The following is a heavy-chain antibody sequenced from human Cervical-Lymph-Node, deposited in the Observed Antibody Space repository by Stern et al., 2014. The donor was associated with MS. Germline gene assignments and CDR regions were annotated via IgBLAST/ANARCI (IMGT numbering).Heavy chain of an antibody. CDR2: IRGRVGSI. V-gene: IGHV3-23*04. J-gene: IGHJ6*02. CDR3: AKQYFDSSGYSYYYGMDV. D-gene: IGHD3-22*01. CDR1: GFTFNKKA. Sequence: EVQLVESGGDLVQPGGSRRLSGAASGFTFNKKAMNWVRQAPGKGLEWVSTIRGRVGSIYYADSVKGRFTISRDNSENTLYLQMHSLRAEDTAIYYCAKQYFDSSGYSYYYGMDVWGQGTTVTVSS.